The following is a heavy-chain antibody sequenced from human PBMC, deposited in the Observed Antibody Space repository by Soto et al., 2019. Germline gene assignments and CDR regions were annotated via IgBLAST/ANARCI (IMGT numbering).Heavy chain of an antibody. V-gene: IGHV4-34*01. CDR1: GGSCSGYY. CDR2: INHSGST. CDR3: VRGDYWFDP. Sequence: SETLSLTCAVEGGSCSGYYWSWIRQPPGKGLEWIGEINHSGSTNYNPALKSRVTISVDTSKNQFSLKLSSVTAADTAVYYCVRGDYWFDPWGQGALVTVSS. J-gene: IGHJ5*02.